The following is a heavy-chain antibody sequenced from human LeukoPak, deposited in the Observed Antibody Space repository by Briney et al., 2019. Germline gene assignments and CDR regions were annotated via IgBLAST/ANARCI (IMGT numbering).Heavy chain of an antibody. V-gene: IGHV3-66*01. D-gene: IGHD3-22*01. J-gene: IGHJ4*02. Sequence: GGSLRLSCAASGFTVSSNYMSWVRQAPGKGLEWVSVIYSGGSTYYADSVKGRFTISRDNSKNTLYLQMNSLRAEDTAVYYCARWELGYYYDSSGYGSYWGQGTLVTVSS. CDR1: GFTVSSNY. CDR2: IYSGGST. CDR3: ARWELGYYYDSSGYGSY.